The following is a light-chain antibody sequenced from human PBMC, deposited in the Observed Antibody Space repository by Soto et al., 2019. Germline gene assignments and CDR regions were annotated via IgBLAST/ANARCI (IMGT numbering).Light chain of an antibody. CDR1: QSVLYSSNNKNY. V-gene: IGKV4-1*01. CDR2: WAS. CDR3: QQYYSTPLI. Sequence: DIVMTQSPDSLAVSLGERATINCKSSQSVLYSSNNKNYLAWYQQKPGQPPKLLIYWASTRESVVPDRFSGSGSGTDFTLTISSLQAEDVAVYYCQQYYSTPLIFGGGTKVEIK. J-gene: IGKJ4*01.